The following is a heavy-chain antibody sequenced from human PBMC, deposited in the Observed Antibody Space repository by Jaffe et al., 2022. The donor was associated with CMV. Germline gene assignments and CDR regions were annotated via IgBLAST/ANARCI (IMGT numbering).Heavy chain of an antibody. J-gene: IGHJ6*03. CDR1: GYSFSNSW. Sequence: EVQLVQSGAEVKKPGESLKISCKGSGYSFSNSWIGWVRQMPGKGLEWMGIIYPDDSDTRYSPSFQGQVTISADKSISTAYLQWSSLKASDTAMYYCARRQRYCRNTDCYPGTLGYYYMDVWGKGTTVTVSS. CDR2: IYPDDSDT. D-gene: IGHD2-2*01. CDR3: ARRQRYCRNTDCYPGTLGYYYMDV. V-gene: IGHV5-51*01.